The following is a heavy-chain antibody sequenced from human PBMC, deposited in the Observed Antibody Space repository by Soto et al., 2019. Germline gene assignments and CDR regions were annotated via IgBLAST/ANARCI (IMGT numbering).Heavy chain of an antibody. CDR1: GYTFTSYG. Sequence: QVQLVQSGAEVKKPGASVKVSCKASGYTFTSYGISWVRQAPGQGLEWMGWISAYNGNTNYAQKLQGRVTRTTDTPTSGAEMELRSLRSDDTAVDYCARYRYCISTSCPDYWGEGTLVTVSS. CDR3: ARYRYCISTSCPDY. V-gene: IGHV1-18*01. D-gene: IGHD2-2*01. J-gene: IGHJ4*02. CDR2: ISAYNGNT.